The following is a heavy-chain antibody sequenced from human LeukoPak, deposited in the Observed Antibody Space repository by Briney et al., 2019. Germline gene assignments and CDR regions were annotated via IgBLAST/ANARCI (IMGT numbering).Heavy chain of an antibody. CDR2: IYYSGST. J-gene: IGHJ6*02. D-gene: IGHD5-18*01. CDR3: ARATTGYSYGYGIYYYYGMDV. CDR1: GGSISSGDYY. V-gene: IGHV4-30-4*01. Sequence: PSETLSLTCTVSGGSISSGDYYWSWIRQPPGKGLEWIGYIYYSGSTYYNPSLNSRVTISVDTSKNQFSLKLSSVTAADTAVYYCARATTGYSYGYGIYYYYGMDVWGQGTTVTVSS.